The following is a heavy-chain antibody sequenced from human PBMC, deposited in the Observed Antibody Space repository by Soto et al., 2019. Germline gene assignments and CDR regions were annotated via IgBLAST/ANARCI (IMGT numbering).Heavy chain of an antibody. J-gene: IGHJ3*01. V-gene: IGHV3-64D*06. CDR2: ISTNGGGT. CDR1: AFISSNYS. D-gene: IGHD2-2*02. Sequence: GGSLXLPCSVSAFISSNYSMHWVRQAPGKGLEYVSAISTNGGGTYHADSVNGRFTISRDNSKNTLYLQMSSLRAEDPAVYYCVKALSARYNSAKPSDVWRQGTLVTVSS. CDR3: VKALSARYNSAKPSDV.